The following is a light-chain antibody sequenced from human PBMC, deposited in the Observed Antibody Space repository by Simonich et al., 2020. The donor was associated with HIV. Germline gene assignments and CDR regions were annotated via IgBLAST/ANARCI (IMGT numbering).Light chain of an antibody. CDR3: QQLNSYPIT. Sequence: DIQMTQSPSSLSASVGDRVTITCRASQSISSYLNWYQQKPGKAPKLLIYAASSLQSGVPSRVSGSGSGTDYTLTISSLQPEDFATYYCQQLNSYPITFGQGTRLEIK. V-gene: IGKV1-39*01. CDR1: QSISSY. CDR2: AAS. J-gene: IGKJ5*01.